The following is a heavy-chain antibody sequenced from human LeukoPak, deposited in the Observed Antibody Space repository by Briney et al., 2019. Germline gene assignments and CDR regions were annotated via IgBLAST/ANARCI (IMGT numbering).Heavy chain of an antibody. D-gene: IGHD5-12*01. CDR1: GYSFTSYW. CDR3: ARGASGYPYYYYYYGMDV. CDR2: IYPGDSDT. Sequence: GESLKISCKGSGYSFTSYWIGWVRQMPGKGLEWMGIIYPGDSDTRYSPSLQGQVTISADKSISTAYLQWSSLKASDTAMYYCARGASGYPYYYYYYGMDVWGQGTTVTVSS. J-gene: IGHJ6*02. V-gene: IGHV5-51*01.